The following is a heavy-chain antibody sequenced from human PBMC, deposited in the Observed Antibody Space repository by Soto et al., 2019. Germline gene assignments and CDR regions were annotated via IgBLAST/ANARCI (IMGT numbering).Heavy chain of an antibody. J-gene: IGHJ4*02. CDR2: IKQDGSEK. CDR1: GFTFSSYW. D-gene: IGHD3-22*01. V-gene: IGHV3-7*01. Sequence: EVQLVESRGGLVQPGGSLRLSCAASGFTFSSYWMSWVRQAPGKGLEWVANIKQDGSEKYYVDSVKGRFTISRDNAKNSLNLQMNSRRAEDTAVYYCARVTDYYESSGYFDYWGQGTLVTVSS. CDR3: ARVTDYYESSGYFDY.